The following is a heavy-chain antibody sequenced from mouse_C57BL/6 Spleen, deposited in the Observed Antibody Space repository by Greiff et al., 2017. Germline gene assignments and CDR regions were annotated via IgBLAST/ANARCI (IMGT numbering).Heavy chain of an antibody. CDR1: GFTFSSYA. CDR2: ISSGGDYI. V-gene: IGHV5-9-1*02. Sequence: DVMLVESGEGLVKPGGSLKLSCAASGFTFSSYAMSWVRQTPEKRLEWVAYISSGGDYIYYADTVKGRFTISRDNARNTLYLQMSSLKSEDTAMYYCTRDPIYYYGSSYWYFDVWGTGTTVTVSS. J-gene: IGHJ1*03. D-gene: IGHD1-1*01. CDR3: TRDPIYYYGSSYWYFDV.